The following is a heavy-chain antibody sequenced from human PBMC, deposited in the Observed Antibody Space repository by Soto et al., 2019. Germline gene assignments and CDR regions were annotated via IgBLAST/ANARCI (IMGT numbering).Heavy chain of an antibody. CDR2: VFYGGT. CDR1: GRSMSSNY. CDR3: AAYRGALYFDF. J-gene: IGHJ4*02. Sequence: LSLTCSVSGRSMSSNYWSWLRQSPDKGLEWLGYVFYGGTDYNPSLGGRVSMSVQTSKSQFSLTLSSVTAADTAVYYCAAYRGALYFDFWGQGIQVTVSS. D-gene: IGHD4-4*01. V-gene: IGHV4-59*03.